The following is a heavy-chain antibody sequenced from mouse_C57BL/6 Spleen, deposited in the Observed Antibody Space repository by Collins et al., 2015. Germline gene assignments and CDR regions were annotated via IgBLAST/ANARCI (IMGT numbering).Heavy chain of an antibody. Sequence: QVQLQQSGAELVKPGASVKISCKASGYAFSSYWMNWVKQRPGKGLEWIGQIYPGDGDTNYNGKFKGKATLTADKSSSTAYMQLSSLTSEDSAVYFCARKGAIYYGYDDYAMDYWGQGTSVTVSS. CDR3: ARKGAIYYGYDDYAMDY. V-gene: IGHV1-80*01. CDR1: GYAFSSYW. D-gene: IGHD2-2*01. CDR2: IYPGDGDT. J-gene: IGHJ4*01.